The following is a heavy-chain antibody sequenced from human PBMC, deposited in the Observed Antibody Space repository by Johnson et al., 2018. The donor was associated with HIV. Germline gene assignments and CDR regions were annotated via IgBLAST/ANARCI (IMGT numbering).Heavy chain of an antibody. J-gene: IGHJ3*02. Sequence: QVLLVESGGGVVQPGGSLRLSCAASGFTFSSYGMHWVRQAPGKGLEWVAFIRYDGSNNYSADSVRGRFTISRDNSKNTLYLQMNSLRAEDTAMYYCAKSGPRGGNPDDAFDIWGQGTLVTVSS. D-gene: IGHD4-23*01. V-gene: IGHV3-30*02. CDR2: IRYDGSNN. CDR1: GFTFSSYG. CDR3: AKSGPRGGNPDDAFDI.